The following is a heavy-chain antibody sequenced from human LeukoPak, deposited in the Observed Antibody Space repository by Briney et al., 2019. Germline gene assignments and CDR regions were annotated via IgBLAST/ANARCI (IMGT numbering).Heavy chain of an antibody. J-gene: IGHJ6*02. CDR2: INQGGSEK. D-gene: IGHD3-10*01. CDR3: ARDYFGSGRHYYGLDV. CDR1: GFAFTNYW. V-gene: IGHV3-7*01. Sequence: GGSLRLSCVVSGFAFTNYWMSWVRQAPGKGPEWVAKINQGGSEKDYVDSVKGRFTISRDNAKSSVFLQMDNLRVEDTAVYFCARDYFGSGRHYYGLDVWGQGTTVIVSS.